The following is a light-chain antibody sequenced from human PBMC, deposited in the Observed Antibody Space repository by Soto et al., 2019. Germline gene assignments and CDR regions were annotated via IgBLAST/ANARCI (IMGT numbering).Light chain of an antibody. Sequence: DIPMTQSPSSVSASVGDRVTITCRASQSINNWLAWYQQKPGKAPKLLIYTTSSLQSGVPSRFSGSGSGTDYTLPISSLQPEDFATYYCQQANSFPLTFGGGTKVELK. CDR2: TTS. J-gene: IGKJ4*01. CDR1: QSINNW. V-gene: IGKV1D-12*01. CDR3: QQANSFPLT.